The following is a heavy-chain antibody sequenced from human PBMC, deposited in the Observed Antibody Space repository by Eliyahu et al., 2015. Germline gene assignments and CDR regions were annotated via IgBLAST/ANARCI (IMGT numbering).Heavy chain of an antibody. CDR3: AKLDFASGTYLSPVYY. D-gene: IGHD3-10*01. CDR2: ISNSAGNT. CDR1: GLTXSDFT. V-gene: IGHV3-23*01. Sequence: EVQLLESGGGLVQPGGSLRLSCAASGLTXSDFTMSWVRQTPGMGLEWVSTISNSAGNTYYADSVKGRFTISRDNSNNMLYLQMNSLRAEDTAVYYCAKLDFASGTYLSPVYYWGQGTQVTVSS. J-gene: IGHJ4*02.